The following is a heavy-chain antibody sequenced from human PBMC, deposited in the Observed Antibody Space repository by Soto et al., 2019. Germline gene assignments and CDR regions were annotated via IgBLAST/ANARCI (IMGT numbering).Heavy chain of an antibody. CDR2: ISSTTNYI. CDR1: VFTFTRLS. V-gene: IGHV3-21*06. J-gene: IGHJ4*02. Sequence: GPLRLSCAASVFTFTRLSMNWVRQAPGKGLEWVSSISSTTNYIYYGDSMKGRFTISRDNAKNSPYLEMNSLRAEDTAVYYCARESEDLTSNFDYWGQGTLVTVSS. CDR3: ARESEDLTSNFDY.